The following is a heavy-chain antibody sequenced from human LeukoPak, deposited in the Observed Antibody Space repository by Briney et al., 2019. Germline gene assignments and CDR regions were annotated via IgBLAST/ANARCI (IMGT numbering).Heavy chain of an antibody. D-gene: IGHD5-18*01. CDR2: IYYSGST. J-gene: IGHJ4*02. CDR1: GGSISSYY. Sequence: SETLSLTCTVSGGSISSYYWSWIRQPPGKGLEWIGYIYYSGSTNYNPSLKSRVTISVDTSKNQFSLKLSSVTAADTAVYYCARAQYSYAPPLFDYWGQGSLVTVSS. CDR3: ARAQYSYAPPLFDY. V-gene: IGHV4-59*01.